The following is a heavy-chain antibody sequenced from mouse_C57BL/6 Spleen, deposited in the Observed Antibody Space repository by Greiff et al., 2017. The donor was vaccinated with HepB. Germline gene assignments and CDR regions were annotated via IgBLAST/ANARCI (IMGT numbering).Heavy chain of an antibody. CDR3: ARCGYYAMDY. CDR1: GYTFTDYN. V-gene: IGHV1-18*01. J-gene: IGHJ4*01. CDR2: INPNNGGT. Sequence: EVMLVESGPELVKPGASVKIPCKASGYTFTDYNMDWVKQSHGKSLEWIGDINPNNGGTIYNQKFKGKATLTVDKSSSTAYMELRSLTSEDTAVYYCARCGYYAMDYWGQGTSVTVSS.